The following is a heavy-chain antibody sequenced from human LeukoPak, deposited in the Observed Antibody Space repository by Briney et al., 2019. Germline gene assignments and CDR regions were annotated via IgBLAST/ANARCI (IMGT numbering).Heavy chain of an antibody. V-gene: IGHV4-34*01. J-gene: IGHJ4*02. CDR3: ARTDDYSNYAYDY. Sequence: SETLSLTCAVYGGSFSGYYWSWIRQPPGKGLEWIGYIYYSGSTYYNPSLKSRVTISVDTSKNQFSLKLSSVTAADTAVYYCARTDDYSNYAYDYWGQGTLVTVSS. CDR2: IYYSGST. CDR1: GGSFSGYY. D-gene: IGHD4-11*01.